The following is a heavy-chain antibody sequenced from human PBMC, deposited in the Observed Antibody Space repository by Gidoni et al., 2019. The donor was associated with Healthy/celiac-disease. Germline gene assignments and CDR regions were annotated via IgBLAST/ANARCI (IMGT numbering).Heavy chain of an antibody. CDR3: ATGIAVAAGGSWFDP. CDR1: GYTFTGYY. V-gene: IGHV1-2*02. Sequence: QVQLVQSGAEVTKPGASVKVSCKASGYTFTGYYMHWVRQAPGQGLEWMGWINPNSGGTNYAQKFQGRVTMTRDTSISTAYMELSRLRSDDTAVYYCATGIAVAAGGSWFDPWGQGTLVTVSS. D-gene: IGHD6-19*01. J-gene: IGHJ5*02. CDR2: INPNSGGT.